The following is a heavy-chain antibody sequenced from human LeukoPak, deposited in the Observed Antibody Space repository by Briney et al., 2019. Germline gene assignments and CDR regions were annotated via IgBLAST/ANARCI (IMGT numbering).Heavy chain of an antibody. J-gene: IGHJ4*02. CDR3: ARDSYSSSRNDY. V-gene: IGHV3-30*02. Sequence: GGSLRLSCAASGFTFSSYGMHWVRQAPGKGLEWVAFIQYDGSHKYYADSVKGRFTISRDNSKNTLFLQMNSLRGEDTAVYYCARDSYSSSRNDYWGQGTLVTVSS. CDR2: IQYDGSHK. D-gene: IGHD6-13*01. CDR1: GFTFSSYG.